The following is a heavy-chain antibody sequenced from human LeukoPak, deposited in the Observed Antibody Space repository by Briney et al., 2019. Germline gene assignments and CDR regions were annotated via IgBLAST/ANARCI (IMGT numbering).Heavy chain of an antibody. J-gene: IGHJ4*02. Sequence: SETLSLTCTVSGDSIDSLDLWSWVRQPPGKGLEWIGETYLSGTTHSNPSVKSRVTISIDKSKNQFFLNLSSVTAADTAVYYCAGLVGRYSSGLYYYYFDYWGQGTLVTVSS. CDR2: TYLSGTT. V-gene: IGHV4-4*02. CDR3: AGLVGRYSSGLYYYYFDY. CDR1: GDSIDSLDL. D-gene: IGHD3-22*01.